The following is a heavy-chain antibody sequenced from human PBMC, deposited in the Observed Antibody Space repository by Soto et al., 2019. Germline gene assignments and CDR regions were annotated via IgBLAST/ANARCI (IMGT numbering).Heavy chain of an antibody. V-gene: IGHV3-9*01. J-gene: IGHJ4*02. CDR3: AKDVGPSGRLFDY. D-gene: IGHD5-12*01. CDR1: GFTFDDYA. CDR2: ISWKSGDI. Sequence: EVQLVVSGGGLVQPGRSLRLSCAASGFTFDDYAMHWVRQDPGKGLEWVSGISWKSGDIDYADSVKGRFTISRDNAKSSLYLQMNSLRPEDTAFYYCAKDVGPSGRLFDYWGQGTLVTVSS.